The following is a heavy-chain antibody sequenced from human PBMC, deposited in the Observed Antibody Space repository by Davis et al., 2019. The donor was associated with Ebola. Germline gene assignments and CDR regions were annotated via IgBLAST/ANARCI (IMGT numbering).Heavy chain of an antibody. CDR3: ARGVDYGFDI. CDR1: GFTFSASS. D-gene: IGHD2-21*02. J-gene: IGHJ3*02. V-gene: IGHV3-48*02. Sequence: GESLKISCAASGFTFSASSMNWVRQAPGKGLEWVAHFSSGPSTTCYADSVKGRFTISRDNVKNSLYLQMNSLRDEDRAVYYCARGVDYGFDIWGQGTMVTVSS. CDR2: FSSGPSTT.